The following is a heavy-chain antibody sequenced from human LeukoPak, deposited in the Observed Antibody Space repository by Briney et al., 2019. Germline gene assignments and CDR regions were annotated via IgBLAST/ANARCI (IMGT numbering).Heavy chain of an antibody. V-gene: IGHV1-2*02. CDR1: GYTFTGYY. CDR2: INPNSGGT. D-gene: IGHD6-13*01. J-gene: IGHJ5*02. Sequence: ASVKVSRKASGYTFTGYYMHWVRQAPGQGLEWMGWINPNSGGTNYAQKFQGRVTMTRDTSISTAYMELSRLRSDDTAVYYCARAGQQLANSNWFDPWGQGTLVTVSS. CDR3: ARAGQQLANSNWFDP.